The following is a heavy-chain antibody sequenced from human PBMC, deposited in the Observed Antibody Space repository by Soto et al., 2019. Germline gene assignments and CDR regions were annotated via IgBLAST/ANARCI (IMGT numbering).Heavy chain of an antibody. CDR2: IYPGDSDT. Sequence: GESLKISCKGSGYSFTSYWIGWVRQMPGKGLEWMGIIYPGDSDTRYSPSFQGQVTISADKSISTAYLQWSSLKASDTAMYYCARLGTFGCSSTSCYLRALYGMDVWGQGTTVTVSS. D-gene: IGHD2-2*01. CDR3: ARLGTFGCSSTSCYLRALYGMDV. CDR1: GYSFTSYW. J-gene: IGHJ6*02. V-gene: IGHV5-51*01.